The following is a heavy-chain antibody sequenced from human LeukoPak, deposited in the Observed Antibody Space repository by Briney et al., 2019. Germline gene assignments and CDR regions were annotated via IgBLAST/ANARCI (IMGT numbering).Heavy chain of an antibody. CDR3: ARDMFQLLSTPFDY. D-gene: IGHD2-2*01. Sequence: GRSLRLSCAVSGFTFSSYGMHWVRQAPGKGLEWVAVIWYDGSNKYYADSVKGRFTISRDNSKNTLYLQMNSLRAEDTAVYYCARDMFQLLSTPFDYWGQGTLVTVSS. CDR2: IWYDGSNK. V-gene: IGHV3-33*01. CDR1: GFTFSSYG. J-gene: IGHJ4*02.